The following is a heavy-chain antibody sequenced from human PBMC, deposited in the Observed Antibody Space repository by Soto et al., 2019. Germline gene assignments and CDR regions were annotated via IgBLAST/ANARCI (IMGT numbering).Heavy chain of an antibody. V-gene: IGHV3-66*01. CDR3: AAHCGGDCYLYYYYGMDV. CDR2: IYSGGST. D-gene: IGHD2-21*02. CDR1: GFTVSSNY. Sequence: PGGSLRLSCAASGFTVSSNYMSWVRQAPGKGLEWVSVIYSGGSTYYADSVKGRFTISRDNSKNTLYLQMNSLRAEDTAVYYCAAHCGGDCYLYYYYGMDVWGQGTTVTVSS. J-gene: IGHJ6*02.